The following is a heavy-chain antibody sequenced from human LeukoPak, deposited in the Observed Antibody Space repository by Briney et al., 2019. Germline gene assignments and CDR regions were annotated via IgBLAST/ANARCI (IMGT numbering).Heavy chain of an antibody. J-gene: IGHJ4*02. D-gene: IGHD2-15*01. CDR2: IIPILGIA. Sequence: SVKVSCKASGGTFSSYAISWVRQAPGQGLEWMGRIIPILGIANYAQKFQGRVTITADKSTSTAYMELSSLRSEDTAVYYCASGYCSGGSCSSRPFDYWGQGTLVTVSS. CDR3: ASGYCSGGSCSSRPFDY. V-gene: IGHV1-69*04. CDR1: GGTFSSYA.